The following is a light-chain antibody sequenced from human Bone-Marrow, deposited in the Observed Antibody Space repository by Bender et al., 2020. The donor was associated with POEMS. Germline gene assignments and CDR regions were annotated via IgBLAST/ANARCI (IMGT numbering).Light chain of an antibody. Sequence: SYALTQPPSVSVPPGQTAIITCGGSDLESKSVHCYQQKPGQAPFLVVYDDSDRPSGIPERFSASMSGSTATLTISRAEAGDEADYYCQVGHSGSAHYVFGTGTKVTVL. V-gene: IGLV3-21*02. J-gene: IGLJ1*01. CDR1: DLESKS. CDR3: QVGHSGSAHYV. CDR2: DDS.